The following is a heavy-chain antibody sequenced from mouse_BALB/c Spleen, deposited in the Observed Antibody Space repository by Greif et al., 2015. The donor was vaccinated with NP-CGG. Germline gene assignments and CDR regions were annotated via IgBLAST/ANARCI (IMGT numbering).Heavy chain of an antibody. Sequence: EVQLQQSGAELVKPGASVKLSCTASGFNIKDTYMHWVKQRPEQGLEWIGRIDPANGNTKYDPKFQGKATITADTSSNTAYLQLSSLTSEDTAVYYCATLDGNFWFAYWGQGTLVTVSA. D-gene: IGHD2-1*01. CDR2: IDPANGNT. J-gene: IGHJ3*01. CDR1: GFNIKDTY. CDR3: ATLDGNFWFAY. V-gene: IGHV14-3*02.